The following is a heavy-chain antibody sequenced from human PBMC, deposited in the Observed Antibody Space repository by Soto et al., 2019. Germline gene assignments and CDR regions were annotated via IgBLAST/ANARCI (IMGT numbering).Heavy chain of an antibody. J-gene: IGHJ6*04. CDR1: GGSISSYY. V-gene: IGHV4-59*01. D-gene: IGHD6-13*01. Sequence: SETLSLTCTVSGGSISSYYLSWIRQPPRKGLEWIGYIYYSGSTNYNPSLKSRVTISVDTSKNQFSLKLSSVTAADTAVYYWGRAHGYLKFMDVWGKGTTVTVSS. CDR2: IYYSGST. CDR3: GRAHGYLKFMDV.